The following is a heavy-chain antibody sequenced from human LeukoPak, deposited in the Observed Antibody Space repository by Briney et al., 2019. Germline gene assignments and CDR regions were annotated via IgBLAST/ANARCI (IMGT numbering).Heavy chain of an antibody. CDR2: INHSGST. D-gene: IGHD4-23*01. V-gene: IGHV4-34*01. Sequence: SETLSLTCVVYGESFSGYYWSRIRQPPGKGLEWIGEINHSGSTNYKSSLKSRVTLSVDTSKKQFSLKLTSVTAADTAVYYCTRGAVVLTAGPGRERHNWFDPWGQGTLVTVSS. J-gene: IGHJ5*02. CDR3: TRGAVVLTAGPGRERHNWFDP. CDR1: GESFSGYY.